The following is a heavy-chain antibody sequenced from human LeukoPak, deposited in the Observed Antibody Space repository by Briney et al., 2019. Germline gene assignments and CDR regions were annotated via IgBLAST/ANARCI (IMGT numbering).Heavy chain of an antibody. CDR2: IYYSGST. CDR3: ARMTWIQLWIYSDY. J-gene: IGHJ4*02. D-gene: IGHD5-18*01. CDR1: GGSISSYY. Sequence: SETLSLTCTVSGGSISSYYWSWIRQPPGKGLEWIGYIYYSGSTNYNPSLKSRVTISVDTSKNQFSLKLSSVTAADTAVYYCARMTWIQLWIYSDYWGQGTLVTVSS. V-gene: IGHV4-59*08.